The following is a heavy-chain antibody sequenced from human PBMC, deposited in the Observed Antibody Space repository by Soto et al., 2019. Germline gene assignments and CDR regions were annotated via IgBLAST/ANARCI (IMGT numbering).Heavy chain of an antibody. CDR1: GFTFSSYA. CDR2: ISGSGGST. V-gene: IGHV3-23*01. D-gene: IGHD3-10*01. J-gene: IGHJ5*02. CDR3: AKDLRGYYYGSGRHTFDP. Sequence: GGSLRLSCAASGFTFSSYAMSWVRQAPGKGLEWVSAISGSGGSTYYADSVKGRFTISRDNSKNTLDLQMNSLRAEDTAVYYCAKDLRGYYYGSGRHTFDPWGQGTLVTVSS.